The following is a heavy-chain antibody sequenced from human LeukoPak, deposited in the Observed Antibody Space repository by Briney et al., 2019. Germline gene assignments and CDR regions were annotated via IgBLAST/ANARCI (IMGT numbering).Heavy chain of an antibody. V-gene: IGHV1-8*01. J-gene: IGHJ6*02. D-gene: IGHD3-10*01. CDR2: MNPNSGNT. CDR3: ASAYSPDSRGDYYGMDV. Sequence: ASVKVSCTASGYTFTSYDINWVRQATGQGLEWMGWMNPNSGNTGYAQKFQGRVTMTRDTSTSTVYMELSSLRSEDTAVYYCASAYSPDSRGDYYGMDVWGQGTTVTVSS. CDR1: GYTFTSYD.